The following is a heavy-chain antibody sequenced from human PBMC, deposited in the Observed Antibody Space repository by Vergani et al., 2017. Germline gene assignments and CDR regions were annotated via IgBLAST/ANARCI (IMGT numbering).Heavy chain of an antibody. CDR2: IRYDGSNK. J-gene: IGHJ4*02. CDR1: GFTFSSYG. V-gene: IGHV3-30*02. CDR3: ANLWFGELSGDDFDY. Sequence: QVQLVESGGGVVQPGGSLRLSCAASGFTFSSYGMHWVRQAPGKGLEWVAFIRYDGSNKYYADSVKGRFTISRDNSKNTLYLQMNSLRAEDTAVYYCANLWFGELSGDDFDYWGQGTLVTVSS. D-gene: IGHD3-10*01.